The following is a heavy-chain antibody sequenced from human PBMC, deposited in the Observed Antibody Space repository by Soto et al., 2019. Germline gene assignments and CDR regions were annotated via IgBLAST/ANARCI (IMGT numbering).Heavy chain of an antibody. Sequence: QVQLHQSGPGLVKPSQTLSLTCAISGDSVSRTSVAWNLIRQSPSRGLELLRRTYYRSKWNSDYAVSVRGRITITPDTSNLQFSLPRNSVTPEDTAGYYCVRGQFSAFACWGQGTLVTVSS. V-gene: IGHV6-1*01. CDR3: VRGQFSAFAC. CDR2: TYYRSKWNS. J-gene: IGHJ4*02. CDR1: GDSVSRTSVA.